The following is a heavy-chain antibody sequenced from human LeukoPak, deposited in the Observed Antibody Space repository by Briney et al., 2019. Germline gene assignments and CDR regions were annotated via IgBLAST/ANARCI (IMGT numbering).Heavy chain of an antibody. V-gene: IGHV3-30*03. CDR2: ISYDGSNK. J-gene: IGHJ2*01. CDR1: GFTFSSYG. D-gene: IGHD3-10*01. CDR3: ARITGTVIRGANHWYFDL. Sequence: PGGSLRLSCAASGFTFSSYGMHWVRQAPGKGLEWVAVISYDGSNKYYADSVKGRFTISRDNSKNTLYLQMNSLRAEDTAVYDCARITGTVIRGANHWYFDLWGRGTLVTVSS.